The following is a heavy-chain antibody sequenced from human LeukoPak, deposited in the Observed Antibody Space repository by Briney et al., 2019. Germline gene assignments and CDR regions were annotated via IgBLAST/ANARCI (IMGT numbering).Heavy chain of an antibody. CDR1: GLTFGKAW. CDR2: FKGKTVGGTT. V-gene: IGHV3-15*01. D-gene: IGHD2-15*01. Sequence: GGPWGPPWAAPGLTFGKAWRGGFRRAQGKGWEGVGGFKGKTVGGTTDYASPVKGRFTISRDDSKNTLYLQMNSLKTEDTAVYYCTTWEGYCSGGSCYNWFDPWGQGTLVTVSS. J-gene: IGHJ5*02. CDR3: TTWEGYCSGGSCYNWFDP.